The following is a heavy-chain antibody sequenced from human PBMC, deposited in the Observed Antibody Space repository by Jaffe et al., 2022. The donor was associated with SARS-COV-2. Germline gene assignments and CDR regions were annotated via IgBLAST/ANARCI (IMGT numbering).Heavy chain of an antibody. Sequence: EVQLVESGGGLVQPGGSLRLSCAAPGFTLSTYWMTWVRQAPGKGLEWVANIKQDGNVTYYVDSVKGRFTVSRDNAKNSLYLQMHSLRAEDTAVYYCARDRDYYHGSAYYDAFDIWGQGTVVTVSS. V-gene: IGHV3-7*01. CDR1: GFTLSTYW. CDR3: ARDRDYYHGSAYYDAFDI. CDR2: IKQDGNVT. D-gene: IGHD3-22*01. J-gene: IGHJ3*02.